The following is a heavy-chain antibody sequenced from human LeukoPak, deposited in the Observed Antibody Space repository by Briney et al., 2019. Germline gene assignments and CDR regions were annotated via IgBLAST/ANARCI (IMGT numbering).Heavy chain of an antibody. D-gene: IGHD2-15*01. V-gene: IGHV3-21*04. CDR2: ISSSSYI. CDR1: GFTFSSYS. CDR3: VNDINPGGADV. Sequence: SGGSLRLSCAASGFTFSSYSTNWVRQAPGKGLEWVSSISSSSYIYYADSVKGRFTISRDNAKNSLYLQMNSLRAEDTALYYCVNDINPGGADVWGQGTTVTVSS. J-gene: IGHJ6*02.